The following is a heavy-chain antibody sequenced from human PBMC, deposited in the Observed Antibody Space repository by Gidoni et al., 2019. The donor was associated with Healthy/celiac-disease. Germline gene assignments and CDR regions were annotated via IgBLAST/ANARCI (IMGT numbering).Heavy chain of an antibody. CDR2: INHSGST. J-gene: IGHJ3*02. V-gene: IGHV4-34*01. Sequence: QVQLQQWGAGLLKPSETLSLTCAVYGGSFSGYYWSWIRQPPGKGLEWIGEINHSGSTNYNPSLKSRVTISVDTSKNQFSLKLSSVTAADTAVYYCARALHGSGSYRYAFDIWGQGTMVTVSS. CDR3: ARALHGSGSYRYAFDI. D-gene: IGHD3-10*01. CDR1: GGSFSGYY.